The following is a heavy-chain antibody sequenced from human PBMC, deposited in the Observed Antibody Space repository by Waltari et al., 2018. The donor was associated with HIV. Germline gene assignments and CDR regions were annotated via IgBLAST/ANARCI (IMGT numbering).Heavy chain of an antibody. V-gene: IGHV1-24*01. CDR3: ATVRASGDSRNFPFDY. CDR2: FDPEDGET. J-gene: IGHJ4*02. CDR1: GYTLTELS. Sequence: QVQLVQSGAEVKKPGASVKVFCKVSGYTLTELSMHWVRQAPGKGLEWMGGFDPEDGETIYAQKFQGRVTMTEDTSTDTAYMELSSLRSEDTAVYYCATVRASGDSRNFPFDYWGQGTLVTVSS. D-gene: IGHD3-22*01.